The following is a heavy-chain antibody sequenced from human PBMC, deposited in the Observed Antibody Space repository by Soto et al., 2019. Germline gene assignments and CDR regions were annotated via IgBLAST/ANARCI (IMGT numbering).Heavy chain of an antibody. CDR1: GGSFSGYY. J-gene: IGHJ6*02. D-gene: IGHD3-22*01. V-gene: IGHV4-34*01. CDR2: INHSGST. CDR3: ARTSSRGYYDSSGYYRYYYYYYGMDV. Sequence: SETLSLTCAVYGGSFSGYYWSWIRQPPGKGLEWIGEINHSGSTNYNPSLKSRVTISVDTSKNQFSLKLSSVTAADTAVYYCARTSSRGYYDSSGYYRYYYYYYGMDVWGQGTTVTVSS.